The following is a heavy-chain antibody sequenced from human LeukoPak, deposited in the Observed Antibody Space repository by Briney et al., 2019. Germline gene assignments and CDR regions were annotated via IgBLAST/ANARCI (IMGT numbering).Heavy chain of an antibody. CDR3: ARHPSSTRGWPLDY. D-gene: IGHD6-19*01. Sequence: GESLKISCKGSGFSSTNSWIAWVHQVPGKGLEWMGIIYLGDSDTRYSPSFRGQVTISADKSITTAYLQWSSLRASDTAIYYCARHPSSTRGWPLDYWGQGTLVTVSS. V-gene: IGHV5-51*07. CDR2: IYLGDSDT. CDR1: GFSSTNSW. J-gene: IGHJ4*02.